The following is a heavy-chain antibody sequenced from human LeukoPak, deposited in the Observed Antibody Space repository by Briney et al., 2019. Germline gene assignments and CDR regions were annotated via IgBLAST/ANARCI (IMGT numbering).Heavy chain of an antibody. V-gene: IGHV3-7*01. CDR3: TSWGDTTAEYFQR. J-gene: IGHJ1*01. CDR1: GFIFSNDA. Sequence: GRSLRLSCAASGFIFSNDAMHWVRQAPGKGLEWVAHINPDGRDTYYVDSVKGRFTISRDNARNSMYLQMNSLRVEDTAVYYCTSWGDTTAEYFQRWGQGTLVTVSS. D-gene: IGHD2-21*02. CDR2: INPDGRDT.